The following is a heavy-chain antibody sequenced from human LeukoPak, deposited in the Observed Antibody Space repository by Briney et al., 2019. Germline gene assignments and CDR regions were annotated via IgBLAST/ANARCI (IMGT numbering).Heavy chain of an antibody. CDR2: INPNSGGT. V-gene: IGHV1-2*02. Sequence: GASVKVSCKASGYTFTGYYMHWVRQAPGQGLEWRGWINPNSGGTNYAQKFQGRVTMTRDTSISTAYMELSRLRSDDTAVYYCARDFYTFGDAFDIWGQGTMVTVSS. D-gene: IGHD3-16*01. CDR1: GYTFTGYY. CDR3: ARDFYTFGDAFDI. J-gene: IGHJ3*02.